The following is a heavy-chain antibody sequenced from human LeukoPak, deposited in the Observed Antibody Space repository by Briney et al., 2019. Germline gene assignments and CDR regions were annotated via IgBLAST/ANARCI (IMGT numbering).Heavy chain of an antibody. J-gene: IGHJ6*03. D-gene: IGHD3-3*01. CDR2: IIPIFGTA. CDR1: GGTFSSYA. V-gene: IGHV1-69*13. CDR3: ARSINYDFWSGYLNYYYYYMDV. Sequence: ASVKVSCKASGGTFSSYAISWVRQAPGQGLEWMGGIIPIFGTANYAQKFQGRVTITADQSTSTAYMELSSLRSEDTAVYYCARSINYDFWSGYLNYYYYYMDVWGKGTTVTVSS.